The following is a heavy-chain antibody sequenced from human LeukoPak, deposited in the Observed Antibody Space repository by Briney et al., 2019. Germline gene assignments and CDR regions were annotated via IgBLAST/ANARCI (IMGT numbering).Heavy chain of an antibody. CDR2: INYSGST. Sequence: SETLSLTCTVSGCSISSYYWSWIRQPPGKGLEWIGYINYSGSTNYNLYLKSRGTISVGKSKNQFSLKLSSVTAADTAVYYCARWHCSGGSCYHLDYWGQGTLVTVSS. J-gene: IGHJ4*02. CDR3: ARWHCSGGSCYHLDY. CDR1: GCSISSYY. V-gene: IGHV4-59*01. D-gene: IGHD2-15*01.